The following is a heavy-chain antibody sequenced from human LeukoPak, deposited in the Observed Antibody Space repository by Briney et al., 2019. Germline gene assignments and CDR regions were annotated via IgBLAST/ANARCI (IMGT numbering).Heavy chain of an antibody. D-gene: IGHD6-19*01. V-gene: IGHV4-38-2*01. CDR2: IYHSGNT. CDR1: DYSISSGFY. CDR3: ARGQGLVHLSVDAIDF. Sequence: SETLSLTCAVSDYSISSGFYWAWIRQPPGKGLEWIGNIYHSGNTFCTPSLKSRATISVDTSKNQFSLRLTSVTAADTAVYFCARGQGLVHLSVDAIDFWGPGTMVTVSS. J-gene: IGHJ3*01.